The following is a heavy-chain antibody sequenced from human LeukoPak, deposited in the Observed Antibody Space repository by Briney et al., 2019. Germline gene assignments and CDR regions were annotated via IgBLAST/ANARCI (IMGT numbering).Heavy chain of an antibody. J-gene: IGHJ5*02. D-gene: IGHD6-6*01. CDR2: ITPILGIA. Sequence: SVKVSCKASGGTFSSYAISWVRQAPGQGLEWMGRITPILGIANYAQKFQGRVTITADKSTSTAYMELSSLRSEDTAVYYCARDPYSSSPINWFDPWGQGTLVTVSS. CDR1: GGTFSSYA. CDR3: ARDPYSSSPINWFDP. V-gene: IGHV1-69*04.